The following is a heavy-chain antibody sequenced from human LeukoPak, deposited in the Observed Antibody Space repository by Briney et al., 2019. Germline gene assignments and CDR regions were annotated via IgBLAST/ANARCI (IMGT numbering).Heavy chain of an antibody. J-gene: IGHJ4*02. CDR3: AGSHRPSGSYLSDY. CDR1: GGTFSSYA. Sequence: ASVKVSCKASGGTFSSYAISWVRQAPGQGLEWMGGIIPIFGTANYAQKFQGRVTITADESTSTAYMELSSLRSEDTAVYYCAGSHRPSGSYLSDYWGQGTLVTVSS. D-gene: IGHD1-26*01. V-gene: IGHV1-69*13. CDR2: IIPIFGTA.